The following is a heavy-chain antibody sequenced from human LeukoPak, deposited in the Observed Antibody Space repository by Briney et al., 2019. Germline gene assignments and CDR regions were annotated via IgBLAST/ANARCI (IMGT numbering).Heavy chain of an antibody. J-gene: IGHJ4*02. CDR1: GGSISSYY. CDR2: IYYSGST. Sequence: SETLSLTCTVSGGSISSYYWSWIRQPPGKGLEWIGYIYYSGSTNYNPSLKSRVTISVDTSKNQFSLKLSSVTAADTAVYYCARKREEFDYWGQGTLVTVSS. V-gene: IGHV4-59*01. D-gene: IGHD1-1*01. CDR3: ARKREEFDY.